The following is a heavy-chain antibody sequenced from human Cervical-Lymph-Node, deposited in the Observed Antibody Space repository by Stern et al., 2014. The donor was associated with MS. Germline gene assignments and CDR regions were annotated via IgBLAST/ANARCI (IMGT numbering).Heavy chain of an antibody. CDR3: ATVTTNY. V-gene: IGHV3-30*01. D-gene: IGHD4-11*01. CDR2: ISYDGSNK. Sequence: VQLVESGGGVVPPGRSLRLSFAASGFTFSSYAMHWVRQAPGKGLEWVAVISYDGSNKYYADSVKGRFTISRDNSKNTLYLQMNSLRAEDTAVYYCATVTTNYWGQGTLVTVSS. J-gene: IGHJ4*02. CDR1: GFTFSSYA.